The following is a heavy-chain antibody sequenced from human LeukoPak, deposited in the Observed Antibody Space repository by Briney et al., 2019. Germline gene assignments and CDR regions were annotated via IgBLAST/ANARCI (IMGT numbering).Heavy chain of an antibody. V-gene: IGHV3-21*01. Sequence: GGSLRLSCAASGFTFSSYSMNWVRQAPGKGLEWVSSISSSSSSYIYYADSMTGRFTISRDNAKNSLYLQMNSLRAEDTAVYYCARIGFRTYYYDSSGYYYGFGAFDIWGQGTMVTVSS. J-gene: IGHJ3*02. CDR3: ARIGFRTYYYDSSGYYYGFGAFDI. CDR1: GFTFSSYS. CDR2: ISSSSSSYI. D-gene: IGHD3-22*01.